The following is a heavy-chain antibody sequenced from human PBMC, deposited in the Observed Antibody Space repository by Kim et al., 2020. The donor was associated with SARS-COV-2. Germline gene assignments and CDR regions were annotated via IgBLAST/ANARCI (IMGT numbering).Heavy chain of an antibody. Sequence: GGSLRLSCAASGFTFSSYAMHWVRQAPGKGLEWVAVISYDGSNKYYADSVKGRFTISRDNSKNTLYLQMNSLRAEDTAVYYCARSWTYSREFDYWGQGTLVTVSS. CDR1: GFTFSSYA. V-gene: IGHV3-30*04. D-gene: IGHD6-13*01. CDR2: ISYDGSNK. CDR3: ARSWTYSREFDY. J-gene: IGHJ4*02.